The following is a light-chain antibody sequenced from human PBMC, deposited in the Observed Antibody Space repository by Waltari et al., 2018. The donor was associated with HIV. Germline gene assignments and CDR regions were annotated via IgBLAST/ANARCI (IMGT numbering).Light chain of an antibody. CDR2: AAS. CDR3: QQSYSSPWT. Sequence: IQMTQSPPQMSASIGSRVTITGRASQSLSNYLHWYQQIPGKGPKLLIYAASSLQSGGPSRLSGSGSGTDFTLTISRLQPEDFATYCGQQSYSSPWTFGQGTKVEIK. CDR1: QSLSNY. V-gene: IGKV1-39*01. J-gene: IGKJ1*01.